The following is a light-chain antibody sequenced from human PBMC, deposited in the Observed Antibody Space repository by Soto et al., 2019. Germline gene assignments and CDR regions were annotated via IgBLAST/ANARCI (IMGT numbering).Light chain of an antibody. CDR2: AAS. J-gene: IGKJ1*01. CDR1: QDITDY. V-gene: IGKV1-27*01. Sequence: DIQMTQSPSSLSASVGDRVTITCRAGQDITDYLAWYQQKPGKAPNLLIYAASSLQSGVPSRFSGSGSGTDFSLTIASLLPEDVATYYCQQYTSAPRTFGQGTKVDIK. CDR3: QQYTSAPRT.